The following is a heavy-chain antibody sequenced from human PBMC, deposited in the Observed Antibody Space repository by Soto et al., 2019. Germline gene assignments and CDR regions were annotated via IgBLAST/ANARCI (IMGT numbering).Heavy chain of an antibody. CDR1: GGTFSSYA. V-gene: IGHV1-69*01. Sequence: QVQLVQSGAEVKKPGSSVKVSCKASGGTFSSYAISWVRQAPGQGLEWMGGISPIFGTANYAQKFQGRVTITADEYTRTAYMELSSLRSAATAVYYCAREWASGSHIGYWGQGTRVTGS. D-gene: IGHD2-21*01. CDR2: ISPIFGTA. CDR3: AREWASGSHIGY. J-gene: IGHJ4*02.